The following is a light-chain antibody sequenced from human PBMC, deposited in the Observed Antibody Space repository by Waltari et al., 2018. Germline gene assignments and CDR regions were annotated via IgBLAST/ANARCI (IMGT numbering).Light chain of an antibody. J-gene: IGKJ1*01. Sequence: DIQVTQSPSTLSASVGDRVTITCRASESLSVWLAWFQQKPGKAPNLLIYEASNLESGVPSRFSGSGSGTEVTRTISSLQPDDFATYYCQQYKTSPWTFGQGTRV. CDR3: QQYKTSPWT. CDR2: EAS. V-gene: IGKV1-5*03. CDR1: ESLSVW.